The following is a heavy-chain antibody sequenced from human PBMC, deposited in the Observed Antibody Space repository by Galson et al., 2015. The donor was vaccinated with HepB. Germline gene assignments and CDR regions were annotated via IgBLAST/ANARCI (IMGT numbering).Heavy chain of an antibody. CDR2: ISKDGSGT. Sequence: SLRLSCAASGFTFSGHDMTWVRQAPGKGLEWVSSISKDGSGTTYAGSVKGRMTISRDNSKNTPFLQMNSLRAEDTAVYYCAKGDLGGRSWFFDLWGRGTLVTVSS. CDR1: GFTFSGHD. V-gene: IGHV3-23*01. CDR3: AKGDLGGRSWFFDL. J-gene: IGHJ2*01. D-gene: IGHD2-15*01.